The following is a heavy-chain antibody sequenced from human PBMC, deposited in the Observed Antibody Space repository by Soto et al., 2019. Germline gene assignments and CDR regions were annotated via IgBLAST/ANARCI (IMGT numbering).Heavy chain of an antibody. CDR1: GFTFSSYA. CDR3: ARSSIAARLGAFDI. Sequence: LRLSCAASGFTFSSYAMHWVRQAPGKGLEWVAVISYDGSNKYYADSVKGRFTISRDNSKNTLYLQMNSLRAEDTAVYYCARSSIAARLGAFDIWGQGTMVTVSS. J-gene: IGHJ3*02. D-gene: IGHD6-6*01. V-gene: IGHV3-30-3*01. CDR2: ISYDGSNK.